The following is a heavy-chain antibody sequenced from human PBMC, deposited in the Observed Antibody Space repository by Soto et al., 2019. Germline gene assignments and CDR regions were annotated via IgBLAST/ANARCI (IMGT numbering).Heavy chain of an antibody. Sequence: QVQLVQSGPEVKKPGASVKVSCKTSGYTFTSYGIAWVRQAPGQRLEWMGWISTDKGNTNYAQKFQGRVTMTTDTSTRTAYMELRSLRSDDTAVYYCATRSPAFDYWGQGTLVTVSS. V-gene: IGHV1-18*01. J-gene: IGHJ4*02. CDR2: ISTDKGNT. CDR1: GYTFTSYG. CDR3: ATRSPAFDY.